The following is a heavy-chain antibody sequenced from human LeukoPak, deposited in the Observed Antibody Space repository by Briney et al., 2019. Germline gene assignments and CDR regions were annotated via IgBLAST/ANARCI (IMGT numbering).Heavy chain of an antibody. CDR1: GGSFSGYY. CDR3: ARSERGGRPAYFDY. J-gene: IGHJ4*02. CDR2: INHSGST. V-gene: IGHV4-34*01. Sequence: PSETLSLTCAVYGGSFSGYYWSWTRQPPGRGLEWIGEINHSGSTNYNPSLKSRVTISVDTSKNQFSLKLSSVTAADTAVYYCARSERGGRPAYFDYWGQGTLVTVSS. D-gene: IGHD1-1*01.